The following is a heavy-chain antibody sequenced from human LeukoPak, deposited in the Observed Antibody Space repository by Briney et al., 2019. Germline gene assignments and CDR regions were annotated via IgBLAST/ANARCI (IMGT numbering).Heavy chain of an antibody. CDR3: ATVDTAMTDAFDI. CDR2: ISAYNGNT. Sequence: ASVKVSCKASGYTFTGYYMHWVRQAPGQGLEWMGWISAYNGNTNYAQKLQGRVTMTTDTSTSTAYMELRSLRSDDTAVYYCATVDTAMTDAFDIWGQGTMVTVSS. J-gene: IGHJ3*02. CDR1: GYTFTGYY. V-gene: IGHV1-18*04. D-gene: IGHD5-18*01.